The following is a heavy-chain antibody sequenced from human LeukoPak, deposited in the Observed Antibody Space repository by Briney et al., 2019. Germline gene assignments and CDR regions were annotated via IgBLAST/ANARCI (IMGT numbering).Heavy chain of an antibody. CDR3: ARRGYSYGYRSHYYYYMDV. V-gene: IGHV3-23*01. CDR1: GFTFSSYA. CDR2: ISGSGGST. J-gene: IGHJ6*03. D-gene: IGHD5-18*01. Sequence: GGSLRLSCAASGFTFSSYAMSWVRQAPGKGLEWVSAISGSGGSTYYADSVKGRFTISRDNSKNTLYLQMNSLRAEDTAVYYCARRGYSYGYRSHYYYYMDVWGKGTTVTISS.